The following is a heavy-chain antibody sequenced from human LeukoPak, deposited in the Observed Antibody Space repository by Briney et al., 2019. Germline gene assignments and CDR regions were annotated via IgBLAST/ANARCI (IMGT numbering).Heavy chain of an antibody. CDR3: AKDYIPPITDYDFWSGYFDY. D-gene: IGHD3-3*01. CDR1: GFTFSNSW. V-gene: IGHV3-7*03. J-gene: IGHJ4*02. CDR2: IKEDGSEK. Sequence: GGSLRLSCVASGFTFSNSWMNWVRQAPEKGLEWVANIKEDGSEKYYLESVKGRFTISRDNAKNSLYLQMNSLRAEDTAVYYCAKDYIPPITDYDFWSGYFDYWGQGTLVTVSS.